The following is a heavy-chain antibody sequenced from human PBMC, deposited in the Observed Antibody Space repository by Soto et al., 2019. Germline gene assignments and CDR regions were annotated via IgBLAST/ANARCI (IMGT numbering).Heavy chain of an antibody. J-gene: IGHJ6*02. CDR3: ARGRYYYDSSGYSYYYYGMDV. D-gene: IGHD3-22*01. CDR1: GYTFTSYD. V-gene: IGHV1-8*01. CDR2: MNPNSGNT. Sequence: QVQLVQSGAEVKKPGASVKVSCKASGYTFTSYDINWVRQATGQGLEWMGWMNPNSGNTGYAQKFQGRVTMTRNTSIFIAYMELXXLGSEDPXXXXXARGRYYYDSSGYSYYYYGMDVWGQGTTDTVS.